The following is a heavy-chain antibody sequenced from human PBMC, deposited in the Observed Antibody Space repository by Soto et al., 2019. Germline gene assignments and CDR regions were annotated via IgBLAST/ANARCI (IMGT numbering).Heavy chain of an antibody. CDR3: ARIGGYHGPLDY. Sequence: PSETLSLTCSVSGVSISSYFWSWIRQPPGRGLEWIGYTYHRGSTNYSPSLKSRVAISLDTSENQFSLKVNSVTAADTAVYYCARIGGYHGPLDYWGQGXPVTVYS. CDR1: GVSISSYF. J-gene: IGHJ4*02. D-gene: IGHD3-16*02. CDR2: TYHRGST. V-gene: IGHV4-59*01.